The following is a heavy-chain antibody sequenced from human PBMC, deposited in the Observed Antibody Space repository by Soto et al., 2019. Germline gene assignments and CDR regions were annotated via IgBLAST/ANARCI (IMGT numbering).Heavy chain of an antibody. CDR3: AKGRRRTSIKIFGVVTTPLMDV. CDR2: ISYDGSNK. J-gene: IGHJ6*02. Sequence: GGSLRLSCAASGFTFSSYGMHWVRQAPGKGLEWVAVISYDGSNKYYADSVKGRFTISRDNSKNTLYLQMNSLRAEDTAVYYCAKGRRRTSIKIFGVVTTPLMDVWGQGTTVTVSS. V-gene: IGHV3-30*18. CDR1: GFTFSSYG. D-gene: IGHD3-3*01.